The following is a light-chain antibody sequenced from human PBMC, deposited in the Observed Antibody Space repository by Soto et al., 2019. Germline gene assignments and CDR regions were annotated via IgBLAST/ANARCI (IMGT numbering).Light chain of an antibody. V-gene: IGKV3-15*01. CDR2: GAS. CDR1: QSISSN. Sequence: IGMTQSPATLSVSPGERATLSCRASQSISSNLDWYQQKPGLAPRLLIYGASTRATGIPARVSGSGSGTDFTLTISSLKSEDFAVYYCQQYNNWPKRTFGEGTKVEIK. CDR3: QQYNNWPKRT. J-gene: IGKJ1*01.